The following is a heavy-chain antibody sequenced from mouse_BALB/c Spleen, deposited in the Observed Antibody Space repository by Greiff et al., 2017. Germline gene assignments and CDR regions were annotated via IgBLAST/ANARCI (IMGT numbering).Heavy chain of an antibody. Sequence: EVKVVESGGGLVQPGGSLKLSCAASGFTFSSYTMSWVRQTPEKRLEWVAYISNGGGSTYYPDTVKGRFTISRDNAKNTLYLQMSSLKSEDTAMYYCARIYGNYWGQGTSVTVSS. CDR1: GFTFSSYT. CDR2: ISNGGGST. D-gene: IGHD2-1*01. CDR3: ARIYGNY. V-gene: IGHV5-12-2*01. J-gene: IGHJ4*01.